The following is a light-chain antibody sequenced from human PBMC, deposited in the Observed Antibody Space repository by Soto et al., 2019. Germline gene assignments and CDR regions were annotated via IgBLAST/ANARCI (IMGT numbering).Light chain of an antibody. J-gene: IGKJ2*01. V-gene: IGKV2-24*01. Sequence: EIVMTQTPLSSRVTLGQPASISCRSSQSLVHRDGNTYLSWLHQRPGQPPRLLIYMISDRFSGVPDRFSGSGAGTDFTLKISRVEAEDVGVYYCMQATLPYTFGQGTKLEIE. CDR1: QSLVHRDGNTY. CDR3: MQATLPYT. CDR2: MIS.